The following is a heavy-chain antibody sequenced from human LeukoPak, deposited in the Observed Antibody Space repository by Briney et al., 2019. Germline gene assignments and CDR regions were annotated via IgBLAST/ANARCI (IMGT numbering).Heavy chain of an antibody. J-gene: IGHJ6*02. CDR3: ARQVGSGWYEDGMDV. CDR1: GSSFSSYY. Sequence: PSETLTLTCTASGSSFSSYYWSWIRQPPGKGLEWIGYIYYSGSTNYNPSLKSRVTISVDTSKNQFSLKLSSVTAADTAVYYCARQVGSGWYEDGMDVWGQGTTVTVSS. V-gene: IGHV4-59*08. D-gene: IGHD6-19*01. CDR2: IYYSGST.